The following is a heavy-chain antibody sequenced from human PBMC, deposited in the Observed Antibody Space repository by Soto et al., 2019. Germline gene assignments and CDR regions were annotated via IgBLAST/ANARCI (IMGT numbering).Heavy chain of an antibody. J-gene: IGHJ6*02. Sequence: QVQLQESGPGLVKPSQPLSLTCTVSGGSIRSGDNYWSWIRQPPGKGLEWIGYMYYSGSTYYNPSLRNRVTITVDTSKNQFSLKLTSVTAADTAMYYCAREAGNYYYPSAMDVWGLGTTVTVSS. V-gene: IGHV4-30-4*01. CDR3: AREAGNYYYPSAMDV. CDR2: MYYSGST. D-gene: IGHD6-19*01. CDR1: GGSIRSGDNY.